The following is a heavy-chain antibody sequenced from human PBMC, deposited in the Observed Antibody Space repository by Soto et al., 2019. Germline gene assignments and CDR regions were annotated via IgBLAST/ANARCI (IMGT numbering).Heavy chain of an antibody. CDR2: ISSNGGST. CDR1: GFTFSSYA. D-gene: IGHD5-18*01. CDR3: ARVTAMAGDPTGYYGMDV. V-gene: IGHV3-64*01. Sequence: GGSLRLSCAASGFTFSSYAMHWVRQAPGKGLEYVSAISSNGGSTYYANSVKGRFTISRDNSKNTLYLQMGSLRAEDMAVYYCARVTAMAGDPTGYYGMDVWGQGSTVTVSS. J-gene: IGHJ6*02.